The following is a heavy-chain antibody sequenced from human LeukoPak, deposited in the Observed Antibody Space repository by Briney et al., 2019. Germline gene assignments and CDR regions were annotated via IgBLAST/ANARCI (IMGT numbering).Heavy chain of an antibody. Sequence: PGRSLRLSCAASGLTFDDYAVHWVRQAPGKGLEWVSGISWDSGSLGYADSVKGRFTISRDNAKNSLYLQMNSLRAEDTAVYYCARDRQLWLRGQIYAFDIWGQGTMVTVSS. J-gene: IGHJ3*02. CDR1: GLTFDDYA. CDR3: ARDRQLWLRGQIYAFDI. V-gene: IGHV3-9*01. CDR2: ISWDSGSL. D-gene: IGHD5-18*01.